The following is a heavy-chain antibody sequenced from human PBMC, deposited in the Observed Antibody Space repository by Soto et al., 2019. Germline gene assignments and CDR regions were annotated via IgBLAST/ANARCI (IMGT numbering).Heavy chain of an antibody. D-gene: IGHD5-18*01. CDR2: ITSDNSYI. V-gene: IGHV3-21*01. Sequence: PGGSLRLSCVASGFTFSSYSMNWVRQAPGRGLEWVSSITSDNSYIYYADSVKGRFTISRDDAKNSLYLQMNSLRAEDTALYYCARDRARFRRGYNYGQDYWGQGTLVTVSS. CDR1: GFTFSSYS. J-gene: IGHJ4*02. CDR3: ARDRARFRRGYNYGQDY.